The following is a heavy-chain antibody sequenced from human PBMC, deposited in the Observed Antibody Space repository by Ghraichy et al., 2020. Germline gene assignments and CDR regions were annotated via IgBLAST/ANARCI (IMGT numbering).Heavy chain of an antibody. Sequence: GGSLRLSCSGSGFTFRSYAMSWVRHAPGKGLEWVSGINGGGGITDYADSVKGRFIISRDNSKNTLYLQMNSLRAEDTAVYYCAKEPPMSTVSPDWGQGTPVTVSS. CDR3: AKEPPMSTVSPD. J-gene: IGHJ4*02. CDR2: INGGGGIT. CDR1: GFTFRSYA. D-gene: IGHD4-17*01. V-gene: IGHV3-23*01.